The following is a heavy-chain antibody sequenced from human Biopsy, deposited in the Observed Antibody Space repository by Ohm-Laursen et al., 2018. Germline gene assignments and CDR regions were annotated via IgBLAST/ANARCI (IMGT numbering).Heavy chain of an antibody. J-gene: IGHJ6*02. Sequence: PPGTLSLTCSVSGGLNSNYYWSWVRQSAGKGLEWIGRLYTSGDTNYNPSLKSRVTISVDTSKNQFSLKVRSVTAADTAVYYCVRGVDYYDPYHYYALDVWGQGTTVTVSS. V-gene: IGHV4-4*07. CDR3: VRGVDYYDPYHYYALDV. D-gene: IGHD3-22*01. CDR1: GGLNSNYY. CDR2: LYTSGDT.